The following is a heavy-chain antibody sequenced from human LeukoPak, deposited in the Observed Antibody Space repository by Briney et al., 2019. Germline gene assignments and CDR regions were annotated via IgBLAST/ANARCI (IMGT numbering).Heavy chain of an antibody. Sequence: GESLKISCKGSGYIFTSYWIGWVRQMPGRGLEWMGIIYPGDSDTGYSPSFQGQVTISADKSISTAYLQWSSLKASDTAMYYCARWGGNDYGDHCLDYWGQGTLVTVSS. CDR1: GYIFTSYW. V-gene: IGHV5-51*01. CDR3: ARWGGNDYGDHCLDY. J-gene: IGHJ4*02. D-gene: IGHD4-17*01. CDR2: IYPGDSDT.